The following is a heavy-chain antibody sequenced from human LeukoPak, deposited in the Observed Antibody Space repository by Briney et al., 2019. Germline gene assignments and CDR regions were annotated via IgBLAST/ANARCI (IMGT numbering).Heavy chain of an antibody. J-gene: IGHJ4*02. V-gene: IGHV4-34*01. CDR3: ARGERNSSSWYSYFDY. CDR1: GGSFSGYY. Sequence: SETLSLTCAVYGGSFSGYYWSWIRQPPGKGLEWNGEINHSGSTNSNPSLKSRVTISVDTSKNQFSLKLSSVTAADTAVYYCARGERNSSSWYSYFDYWGQGTLVTVSS. CDR2: INHSGST. D-gene: IGHD6-13*01.